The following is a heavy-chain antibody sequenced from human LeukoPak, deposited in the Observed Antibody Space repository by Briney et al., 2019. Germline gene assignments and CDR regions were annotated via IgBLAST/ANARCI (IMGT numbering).Heavy chain of an antibody. J-gene: IGHJ4*02. CDR3: ARVSDLAAAGTYDY. D-gene: IGHD6-13*01. V-gene: IGHV4-59*02. Sequence: SETLSLTCTVSGGSVTSYYWSWIRQPPGKGLEWIGNIHYSGSSGSTNYNPSLKGRVTTSVDSSTNQLSLRLSSVTAADTAVYYCARVSDLAAAGTYDYWGQGTLVTVSS. CDR2: IHYSGSSGST. CDR1: GGSVTSYY.